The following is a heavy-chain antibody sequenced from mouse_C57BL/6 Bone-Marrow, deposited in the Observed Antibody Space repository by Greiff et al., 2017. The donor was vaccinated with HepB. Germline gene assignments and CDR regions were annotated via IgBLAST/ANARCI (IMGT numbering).Heavy chain of an antibody. Sequence: VQLKESGPELVKPGASVKIPCKASGYTFTDYNMDWVKQSHGKSLEWIGDINPNNGGTIYNQKFKGKATLTVDKSSSTAYMELRSLTSEDTAVYYCARESHYYGSSHYFDYWGQGTTLTVSS. D-gene: IGHD1-1*01. J-gene: IGHJ2*01. CDR1: GYTFTDYN. V-gene: IGHV1-18*01. CDR2: INPNNGGT. CDR3: ARESHYYGSSHYFDY.